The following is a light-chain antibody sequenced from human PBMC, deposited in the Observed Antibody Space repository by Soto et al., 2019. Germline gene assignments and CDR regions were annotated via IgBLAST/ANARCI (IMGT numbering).Light chain of an antibody. V-gene: IGKV3-20*01. Sequence: EIVLTQSPGTLSLFPGETAALSCRASQSVNSKYLAWYQLRYGQAPRLLIYGASIRATGIPDRFSGSGSGTDFTLTISGLEPEDFAMYYCQQYGGSAPITFGQGTRLEIE. CDR1: QSVNSKY. CDR2: GAS. CDR3: QQYGGSAPIT. J-gene: IGKJ5*01.